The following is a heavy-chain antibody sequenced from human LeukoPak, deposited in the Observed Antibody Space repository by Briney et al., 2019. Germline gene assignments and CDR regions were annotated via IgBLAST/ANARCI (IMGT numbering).Heavy chain of an antibody. J-gene: IGHJ5*02. CDR2: IYPGESDT. D-gene: IGHD3-10*01. CDR1: GYSFINFS. CDR3: ARVHYYGSGSYGFDP. V-gene: IGHV5-51*01. Sequence: GESLKISWKGSGYSFINFSIGWVRQVPGKGLEWMGIIYPGESDTRYSPSCEGQVTISADKSISTAYLQWSSMKASDTAMYYCARVHYYGSGSYGFDPWGQGTLVTVSS.